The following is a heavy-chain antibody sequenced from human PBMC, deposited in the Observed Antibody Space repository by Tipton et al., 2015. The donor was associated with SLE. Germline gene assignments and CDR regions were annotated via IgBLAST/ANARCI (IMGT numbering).Heavy chain of an antibody. J-gene: IGHJ5*02. D-gene: IGHD1-26*01. V-gene: IGHV4-59*11. CDR2: IYYSGST. Sequence: TLSLTCTVSGDSIRRHFWSWIRQPPGKGLEWIGYIYYSGSTNYNPSLKSRVTISIDTSKNQFSLKLSSVTAADTAVYYCARVIVGATGWFDPWGQGTLVTVSS. CDR3: ARVIVGATGWFDP. CDR1: GDSIRRHF.